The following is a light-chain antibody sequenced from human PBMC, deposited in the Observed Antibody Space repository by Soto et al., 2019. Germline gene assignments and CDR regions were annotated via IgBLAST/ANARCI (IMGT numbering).Light chain of an antibody. J-gene: IGKJ1*01. CDR3: QQYHTDWT. Sequence: DIELTQSPSFLSASEGDRVTITCRASESIDNWLAWYQQKPGKAPKLLIFAASTLVRGVPSRFSGRGSGTEFTLTISSLQADDYATFYCQQYHTDWTFGQGTKV. CDR1: ESIDNW. CDR2: AAS. V-gene: IGKV1-5*01.